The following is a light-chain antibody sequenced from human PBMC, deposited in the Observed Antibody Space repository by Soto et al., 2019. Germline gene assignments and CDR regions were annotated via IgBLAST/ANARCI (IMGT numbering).Light chain of an antibody. V-gene: IGKV4-1*01. Sequence: DIVMTQSPDSLAVSLGEWATINCKSSQSILYNSNNKNYLAWYQQKPGQPPKLLIYWASTRESGVPDRFSGSGSGADFTLTISSLRAEDVAVYYCQQYYSAPWTFGQGTKVEIK. CDR3: QQYYSAPWT. J-gene: IGKJ1*01. CDR1: QSILYNSNNKNY. CDR2: WAS.